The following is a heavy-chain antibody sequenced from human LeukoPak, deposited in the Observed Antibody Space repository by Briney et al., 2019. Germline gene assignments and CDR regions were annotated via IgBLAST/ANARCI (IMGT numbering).Heavy chain of an antibody. D-gene: IGHD3-16*01. V-gene: IGHV3-23*01. CDR3: AKDPGTAWGY. J-gene: IGHJ4*02. CDR2: ISGSGGST. Sequence: GGSLRLSCTASGFTFGDYAMTWVRQAPGKGLEWVSAISGSGGSTYYADSVKGRFTISRDNSKNTLYLQMNSLRAEDTAVYYCAKDPGTAWGYWGQGTLVTVSS. CDR1: GFTFGDYA.